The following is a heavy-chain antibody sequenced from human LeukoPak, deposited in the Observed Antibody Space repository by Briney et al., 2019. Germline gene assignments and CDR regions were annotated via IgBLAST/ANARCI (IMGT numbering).Heavy chain of an antibody. J-gene: IGHJ4*02. CDR2: ISSSSSYI. CDR3: ARVGIAAAGFDY. Sequence: GGSLRLSCAASGFTFSSYSMNWVRQAPGKGLEWVSSISSSSSYIYYADSVKGRFTISRDNAKNSLYLQMNSLRAEDTAVYYCARVGIAAAGFDYWGQGTLVTVSS. V-gene: IGHV3-21*01. CDR1: GFTFSSYS. D-gene: IGHD6-13*01.